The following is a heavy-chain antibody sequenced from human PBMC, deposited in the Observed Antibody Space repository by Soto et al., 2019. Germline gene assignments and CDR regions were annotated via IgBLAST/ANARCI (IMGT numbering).Heavy chain of an antibody. CDR1: GYTFTNYD. Sequence: ASVKVSCKTSGYTFTNYDINWVRQAPGQGLEWMGWMNPNSGNTGYAQQFQGRVSMTRNTAITTAYMELSGLRSEDSAVYFCAKWGQNPASGPTSDYWGQGTLVTVSS. V-gene: IGHV1-8*01. D-gene: IGHD6-13*01. CDR3: AKWGQNPASGPTSDY. J-gene: IGHJ4*02. CDR2: MNPNSGNT.